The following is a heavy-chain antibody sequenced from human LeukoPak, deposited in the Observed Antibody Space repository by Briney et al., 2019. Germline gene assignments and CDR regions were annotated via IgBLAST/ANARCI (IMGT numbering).Heavy chain of an antibody. CDR3: ARALQDSSWYAFDI. J-gene: IGHJ3*02. V-gene: IGHV4-34*01. Sequence: SETLSLTCAVSGGSISSGGYSWSWIRQPPGKGLEWIGEINHSGSTNYNPSLKSRVTISVDTSKNQFSLKLSSVTAADTAVYYCARALQDSSWYAFDIWGQGTMVTVSS. CDR2: INHSGST. D-gene: IGHD6-13*01. CDR1: GGSISSGGYS.